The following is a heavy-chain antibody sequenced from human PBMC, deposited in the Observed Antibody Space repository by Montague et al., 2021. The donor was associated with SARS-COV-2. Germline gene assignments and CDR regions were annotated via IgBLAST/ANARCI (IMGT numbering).Heavy chain of an antibody. J-gene: IGHJ4*02. D-gene: IGHD3-9*01. CDR2: ISSSSSYI. V-gene: IGHV3-21*01. Sequence: SLRLSCAASGFTFSRHSMNWVRQAPGKGLEWVSSISSSSSYIYYADSAKGRFTISRDNAKNSLYLQMNSLRAEDTAVYYCARGSYDILTGYYQLDYWGQGTLVTVSS. CDR1: GFTFSRHS. CDR3: ARGSYDILTGYYQLDY.